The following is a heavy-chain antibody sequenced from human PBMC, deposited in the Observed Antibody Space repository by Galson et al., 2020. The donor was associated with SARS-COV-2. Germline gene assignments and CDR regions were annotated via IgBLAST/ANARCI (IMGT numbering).Heavy chain of an antibody. CDR3: ARAMKYQLPGAFDI. J-gene: IGHJ3*02. CDR1: GFTFSDYY. D-gene: IGHD2-2*01. CDR2: ISSSSSYT. V-gene: IGHV3-11*05. Sequence: GGSLRLSCAASGFTFSDYYMSWIRQAPGKGLEWVSYISSSSSYTNYADSVKGRFTISRDNAKNSLYLQMNSLRAEDTAVYYCARAMKYQLPGAFDIWGQGTMVTVSS.